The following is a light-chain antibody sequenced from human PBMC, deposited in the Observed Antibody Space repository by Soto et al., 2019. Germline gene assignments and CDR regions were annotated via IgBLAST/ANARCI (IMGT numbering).Light chain of an antibody. CDR3: QQYNQWPVT. Sequence: EIVMTQSPVTLSVSPGERVTLPCRASQSVSSHVSWYQQKPGQTPRILIYGASTRATGIPARFSGSGSGTEFTLTSSSLQSEDCAVYYCQQYNQWPVTFGGGTKVEIK. J-gene: IGKJ4*01. CDR1: QSVSSH. V-gene: IGKV3-15*01. CDR2: GAS.